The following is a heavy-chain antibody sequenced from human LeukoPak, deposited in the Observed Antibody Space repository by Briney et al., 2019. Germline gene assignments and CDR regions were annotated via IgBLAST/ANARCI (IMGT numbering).Heavy chain of an antibody. CDR2: IYSGGST. Sequence: PGGSLRLSCAASGFTVRSSYMIWVRQTPGKGLEWVSVIYSGGSTYYADSVKGRFTISRDDSKNMLYLQMNSLRAEDTAIYYCSREDYYFDSSGTHYFDYWGQGIQVTVSS. J-gene: IGHJ4*02. CDR1: GFTVRSSY. CDR3: SREDYYFDSSGTHYFDY. D-gene: IGHD3-22*01. V-gene: IGHV3-66*01.